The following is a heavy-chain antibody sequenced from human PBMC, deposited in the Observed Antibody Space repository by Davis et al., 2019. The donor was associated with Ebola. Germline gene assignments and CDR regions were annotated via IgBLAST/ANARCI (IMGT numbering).Heavy chain of an antibody. Sequence: AASVKVSCKVSGYTLTELSMHWVRQAPGKGLEWMGGFDPEDGETIYAQKFQGRVTMTEDTSTDTAYMELSSLRSEDTAVYYCATDSSGWSDGAFDIWGQGTMVTVS. D-gene: IGHD6-19*01. CDR2: FDPEDGET. CDR1: GYTLTELS. CDR3: ATDSSGWSDGAFDI. V-gene: IGHV1-24*01. J-gene: IGHJ3*02.